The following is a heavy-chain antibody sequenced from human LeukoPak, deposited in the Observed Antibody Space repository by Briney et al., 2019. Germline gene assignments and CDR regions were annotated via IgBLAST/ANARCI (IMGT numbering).Heavy chain of an antibody. V-gene: IGHV3-53*01. D-gene: IGHD3-10*01. CDR2: IYSGGST. J-gene: IGHJ4*02. Sequence: GGSLRLSCAASGFTFSNNYMSWVRQAPGKGLEWVSVIYSGGSTYYADSVKGRFTISRDNSKNTLYLQMNSLRAEDTAVYYCARDLRSGYYYGSGSYSEDWGQGTLVTVSS. CDR3: ARDLRSGYYYGSGSYSED. CDR1: GFTFSNNY.